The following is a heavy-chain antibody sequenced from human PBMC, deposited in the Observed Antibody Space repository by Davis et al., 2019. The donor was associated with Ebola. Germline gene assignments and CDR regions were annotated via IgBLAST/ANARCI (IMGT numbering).Heavy chain of an antibody. D-gene: IGHD3-3*01. Sequence: GESLKISCKASGYSFNIYWIGWVRQMPGKGLEWMGIIYPGDSDTRYSPSFQGQVTISADKSISTAYLQWSSLKASDTAMYYCAIYDFWSGLDWGQGTLVTVSS. CDR3: AIYDFWSGLD. V-gene: IGHV5-51*01. CDR2: IYPGDSDT. J-gene: IGHJ4*02. CDR1: GYSFNIYW.